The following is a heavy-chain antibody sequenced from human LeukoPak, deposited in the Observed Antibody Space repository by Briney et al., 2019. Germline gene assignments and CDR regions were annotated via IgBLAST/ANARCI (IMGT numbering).Heavy chain of an antibody. CDR3: AKGTSYSSGWPSDY. CDR1: GFTFSSYG. CDR2: ISYDGSNK. V-gene: IGHV3-30*18. J-gene: IGHJ4*02. D-gene: IGHD6-19*01. Sequence: GGSLRLSCAASGFTFSSYGMHWVRQAPGKGLEWVAVISYDGSNKYYADSVKGRFTISRDNSKNTLYLQMNSLRAEDTAVYYCAKGTSYSSGWPSDYWGQGTLVTVSS.